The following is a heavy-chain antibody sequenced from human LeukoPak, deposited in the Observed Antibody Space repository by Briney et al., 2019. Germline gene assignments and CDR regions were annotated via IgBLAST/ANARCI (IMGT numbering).Heavy chain of an antibody. CDR1: GGSISSGGYS. J-gene: IGHJ4*02. CDR3: ARGTYYYDSSGYYYVRPYFDY. D-gene: IGHD3-22*01. Sequence: SETLSLTCAVSGGSISSGGYSWSWIRQPPGKGLEWIGYIYHSEITYYTPSLKSRVTISVDRSKNQVSLRLSSVTAADTAVYYCARGTYYYDSSGYYYVRPYFDYWGQGTLVTVSS. CDR2: IYHSEIT. V-gene: IGHV4-30-2*01.